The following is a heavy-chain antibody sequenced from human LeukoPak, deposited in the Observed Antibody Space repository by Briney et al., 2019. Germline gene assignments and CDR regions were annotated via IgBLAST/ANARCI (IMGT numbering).Heavy chain of an antibody. Sequence: SETLALTCTVSGGSISSSSYYWGWIRQPPGKGLESIGSIYYSGNTYYNPSLKSRVTISVDTYKNQFVLKLSSVTAAATAVYKCARRTPGDNQSKYRNTGAFDICGQGKTVTVSS. D-gene: IGHD2/OR15-2a*01. CDR2: IYYSGNT. V-gene: IGHV4-39*01. J-gene: IGHJ3*02. CDR1: GGSISSSSYY. CDR3: ARRTPGDNQSKYRNTGAFDI.